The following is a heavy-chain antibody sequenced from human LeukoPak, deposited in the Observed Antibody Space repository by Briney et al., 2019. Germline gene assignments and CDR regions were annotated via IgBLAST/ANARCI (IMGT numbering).Heavy chain of an antibody. Sequence: KASETLSLTCAVYGGSFSGYYWSWIRQPPGKGLEWIGEINHSGSTNYDPSLKSRVTISVDTSKNQFSLKLSSVTAADTAVYYCARVAAAGTGPAYGMDVWGQGTTVTVSS. V-gene: IGHV4-34*01. D-gene: IGHD6-13*01. CDR3: ARVAAAGTGPAYGMDV. CDR1: GGSFSGYY. CDR2: INHSGST. J-gene: IGHJ6*02.